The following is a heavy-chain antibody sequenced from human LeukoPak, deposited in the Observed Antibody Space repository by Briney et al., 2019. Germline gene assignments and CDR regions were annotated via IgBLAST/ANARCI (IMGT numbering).Heavy chain of an antibody. D-gene: IGHD1-26*01. J-gene: IGHJ6*02. CDR3: ARSGSYYYYGMDV. Sequence: ASVKVSCKASGYTFTGYYMHWVRQAPGQGLEWMGWINPNSGGTDYAQKFQGRVTMTRDTSISTAYMELSRLRSDDTAVYYCARSGSYYYYGMDVWGQGTTVTVSS. CDR1: GYTFTGYY. CDR2: INPNSGGT. V-gene: IGHV1-2*02.